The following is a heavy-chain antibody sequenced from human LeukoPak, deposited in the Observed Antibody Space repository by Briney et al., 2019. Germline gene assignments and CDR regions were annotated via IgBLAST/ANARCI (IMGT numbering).Heavy chain of an antibody. CDR1: GFTFSSYS. CDR3: ARVTVDKYYDFWSGYYGMDAFDI. CDR2: IKQDGSEK. J-gene: IGHJ3*02. D-gene: IGHD3-3*01. Sequence: QPGGSLRLSCAASGFTFSSYSMSWVRQAPGKGLEWVANIKQDGSEKYYVDSVKGRFTISRDNAKNSLYLQMNSLRAEDTAVYYCARVTVDKYYDFWSGYYGMDAFDIWGQGTMVTVSS. V-gene: IGHV3-7*01.